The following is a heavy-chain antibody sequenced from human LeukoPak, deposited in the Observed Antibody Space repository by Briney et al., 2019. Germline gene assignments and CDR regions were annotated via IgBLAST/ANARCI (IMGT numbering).Heavy chain of an antibody. CDR1: GCTFDGHA. V-gene: IGHV3-43*02. D-gene: IGHD5-18*01. CDR2: ISGDGDST. J-gene: IGHJ6*03. Sequence: GGSLRLSCAASGCTFDGHAMHWVRQAPGKGLEWVSVISGDGDSTYYADPVKGRFTVSRDNSKNSLYLQLNSLRSEDTALYYCAKDARLIHLWSIVYYYYYMDVWGKGTAVTVSS. CDR3: AKDARLIHLWSIVYYYYYMDV.